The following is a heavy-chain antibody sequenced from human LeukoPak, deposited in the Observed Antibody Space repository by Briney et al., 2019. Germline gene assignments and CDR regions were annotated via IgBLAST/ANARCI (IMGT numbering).Heavy chain of an antibody. Sequence: PSESLSLTCTVAGGSISTYYGNWIRQPPGNWLEWVGYIYYSGSTNYNPSLTGRVTISVDTSKNQFSLKLSSVTAADTAVYYCAREYNYYDSSGWDAFEIWGQGTMVTVSS. D-gene: IGHD3-22*01. CDR3: AREYNYYDSSGWDAFEI. V-gene: IGHV4-59*01. CDR1: GGSISTYY. J-gene: IGHJ3*02. CDR2: IYYSGST.